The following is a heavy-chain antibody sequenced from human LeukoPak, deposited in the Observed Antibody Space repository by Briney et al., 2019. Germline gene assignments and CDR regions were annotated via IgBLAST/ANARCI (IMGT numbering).Heavy chain of an antibody. V-gene: IGHV1-2*06. CDR2: INPNSGGT. CDR3: ARGGYDFVYYYYGMDV. Sequence: ASVKVSCKASGGTFSSYAISWVRQAPGQGLEWMGRINPNSGGTNYAQKFQGRVTMTRDTSISTAYMELSRLRSDDTAVYYCARGGYDFVYYYYGMDVWGHGTTVTVSS. D-gene: IGHD3-3*01. CDR1: GGTFSSYA. J-gene: IGHJ6*02.